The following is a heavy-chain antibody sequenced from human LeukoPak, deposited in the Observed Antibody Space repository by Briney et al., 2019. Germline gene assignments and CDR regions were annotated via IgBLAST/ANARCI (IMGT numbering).Heavy chain of an antibody. J-gene: IGHJ5*02. Sequence: PGGSLRLSCAASGFTFTSFWMSWVRQAPGKGLEWVANIKRDGSEKYYVDSVKGRFTISRDNAKNSLYLQMNSLRAEDTSVYYCARGGYTSSWFWNHWGQGTLVTVSS. V-gene: IGHV3-7*01. CDR2: IKRDGSEK. CDR1: GFTFTSFW. CDR3: ARGGYTSSWFWNH. D-gene: IGHD6-13*01.